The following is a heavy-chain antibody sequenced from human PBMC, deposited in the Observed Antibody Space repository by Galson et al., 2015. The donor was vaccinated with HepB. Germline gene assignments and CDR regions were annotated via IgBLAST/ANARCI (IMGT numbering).Heavy chain of an antibody. Sequence: SVKVSCKGSGYTFSTYGISWVRQAPGQRPEWMAWISDYNGNTNYAQKFQDRLTMTIDPSTSTAYMELRSLKSDDTAVYYCARDVDAYGDSVEVIGVWGQGTLVTVSS. CDR1: GYTFSTYG. CDR2: ISDYNGNT. D-gene: IGHD4-17*01. V-gene: IGHV1-18*04. CDR3: ARDVDAYGDSVEVIGV. J-gene: IGHJ4*02.